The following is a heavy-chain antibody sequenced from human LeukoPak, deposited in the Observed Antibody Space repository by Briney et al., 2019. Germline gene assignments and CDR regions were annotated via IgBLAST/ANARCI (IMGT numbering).Heavy chain of an antibody. CDR3: ARDSPNEAILWWSIDY. V-gene: IGHV3-21*01. CDR1: GFTFNNYA. J-gene: IGHJ4*02. D-gene: IGHD2-21*01. Sequence: GGSLRLSCAASGFTFNNYAMSWVRQAPGKGLEWVSSISSSSSYRYYEESVKGRFSISRDNARNSLYLQMNSLRAEDTAVYYCARDSPNEAILWWSIDYWGQGTLVTVSS. CDR2: ISSSSSYR.